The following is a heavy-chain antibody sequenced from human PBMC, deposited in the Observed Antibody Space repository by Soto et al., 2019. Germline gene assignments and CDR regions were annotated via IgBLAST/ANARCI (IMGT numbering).Heavy chain of an antibody. Sequence: PSETLSLTCTVSSGSISSDGYNWGWVRQPPGKGLEWIGTISSSGTTYYHPSLKSRLTVSVDTSRNQFSLQLRSVTAADTAVYYCARHLALAANWFDPWGQGTLVTVSS. CDR1: SGSISSDGYN. D-gene: IGHD6-19*01. V-gene: IGHV4-39*01. CDR3: ARHLALAANWFDP. J-gene: IGHJ5*02. CDR2: ISSSGTT.